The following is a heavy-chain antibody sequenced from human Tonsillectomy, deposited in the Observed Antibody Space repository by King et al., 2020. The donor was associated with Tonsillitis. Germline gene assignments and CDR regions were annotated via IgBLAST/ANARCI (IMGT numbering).Heavy chain of an antibody. V-gene: IGHV3-66*01. D-gene: IGHD6-19*01. Sequence: VQLVESGGGLVQRGGSLRLSCATSGFTVSSNDMNWVRQAPGKGLEWVSVIYSGGSTDYADSVKGRFTISRDNSKNKLYLQMNSLRAEDTAVYYCARSGYSSAWYPFDHWSQGTLVAVSS. CDR2: IYSGGST. CDR1: GFTVSSND. CDR3: ARSGYSSAWYPFDH. J-gene: IGHJ4*02.